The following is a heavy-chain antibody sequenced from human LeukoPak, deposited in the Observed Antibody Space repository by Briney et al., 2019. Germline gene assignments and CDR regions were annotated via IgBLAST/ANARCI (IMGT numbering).Heavy chain of an antibody. J-gene: IGHJ4*02. CDR3: AKDTILSGYFDY. V-gene: IGHV3-23*01. Sequence: GGSLRLSCAASGFTFSSYAMSWVRQAPGKGLEWVSAISGSGGSTYYADSVKGRFTNSRDNSKNTLYLQMNSLRAEDTAVYYCAKDTILSGYFDYWGQGTLVTVSS. CDR2: ISGSGGST. CDR1: GFTFSSYA. D-gene: IGHD3-3*01.